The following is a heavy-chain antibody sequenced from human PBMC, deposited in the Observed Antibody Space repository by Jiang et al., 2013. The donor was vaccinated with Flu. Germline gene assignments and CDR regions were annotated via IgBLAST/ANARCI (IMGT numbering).Heavy chain of an antibody. CDR1: GFTFNSYS. Sequence: LVESGGGVVQPERSLRLSCEASGFTFNSYSMHWVRQAPGKGLEWVAVISSDGSVKHYADSVKGRITVSRVNSKNTVYLQMNSLRVGDTGTYYCARDKINCFDYWGQGTQVTVSS. CDR3: ARDKINCFDY. V-gene: IGHV3-30*04. CDR2: ISSDGSVK. J-gene: IGHJ4*02.